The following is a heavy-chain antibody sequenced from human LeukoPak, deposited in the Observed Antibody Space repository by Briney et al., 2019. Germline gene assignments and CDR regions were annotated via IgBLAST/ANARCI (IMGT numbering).Heavy chain of an antibody. Sequence: AETLPLTCTVSGGSISSYYWSRIRQPPGKGLEWIGYIYYSGSTNYNPSLKSRVTISVDTSKNQFSLKLSSVTAADTAVYYCARSSAGFFDYWGQGTLVTVSS. J-gene: IGHJ4*02. CDR1: GGSISSYY. CDR3: ARSSAGFFDY. CDR2: IYYSGST. D-gene: IGHD3-10*01. V-gene: IGHV4-59*12.